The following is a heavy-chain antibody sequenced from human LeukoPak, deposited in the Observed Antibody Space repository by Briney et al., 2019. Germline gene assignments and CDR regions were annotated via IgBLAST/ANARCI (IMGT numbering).Heavy chain of an antibody. J-gene: IGHJ4*02. CDR3: ARGRFGAVLPAAVSDTSHYLDY. CDR2: IYHSGST. V-gene: IGHV4-38-2*02. Sequence: SETLSLTCTVSGYSISSGYYWGWIRQPPGKGLEWIGSIYHSGSTYYNPSLKSRVTMSVDTSKNQFSLKLRSVTAADTAVYYCARGRFGAVLPAAVSDTSHYLDYWGQGTLVTVSS. CDR1: GYSISSGYY. D-gene: IGHD2-2*01.